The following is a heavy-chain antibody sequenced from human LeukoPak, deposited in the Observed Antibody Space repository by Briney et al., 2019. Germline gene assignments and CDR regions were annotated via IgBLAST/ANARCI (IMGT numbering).Heavy chain of an antibody. D-gene: IGHD6-13*01. J-gene: IGHJ4*02. CDR2: ISAYNGDT. Sequence: ASVKVSCKASGYTFTSYGISWVRQAPGQGLEWMGWISAYNGDTNYAQKLQDRVTMTTDTSTNTAYMELRSLRSDDTAVYYCARDRGSSWYVDYWGQGTLVTVSS. CDR1: GYTFTSYG. CDR3: ARDRGSSWYVDY. V-gene: IGHV1-18*01.